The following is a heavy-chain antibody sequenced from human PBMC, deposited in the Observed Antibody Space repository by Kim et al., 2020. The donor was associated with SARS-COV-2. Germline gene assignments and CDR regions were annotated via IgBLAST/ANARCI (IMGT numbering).Heavy chain of an antibody. CDR3: ARMTTVVTPGYPVYYFDY. V-gene: IGHV4-59*13. Sequence: SETLSLTCTVSGGSISSYYWSWIRQPPGKGLEWIGYIYYSGSTNYNPSLKSRVTISVDTSKNQFSLKLSSVTAADTAVYYCARMTTVVTPGYPVYYFDYWGQGTLVTVSS. D-gene: IGHD4-17*01. CDR2: IYYSGST. CDR1: GGSISSYY. J-gene: IGHJ4*02.